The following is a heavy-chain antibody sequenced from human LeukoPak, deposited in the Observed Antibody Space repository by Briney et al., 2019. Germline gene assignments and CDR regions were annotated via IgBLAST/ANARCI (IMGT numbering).Heavy chain of an antibody. CDR3: ARHGSGSYYTPPDY. CDR1: GGSISSSSYY. J-gene: IGHJ4*02. D-gene: IGHD3-10*01. CDR2: IYYSGST. V-gene: IGHV4-39*07. Sequence: PSETLSLTCTVSGGSISSSSYYWGWIRQPPGKGLEWIGSIYYSGSTYYNPSLKSRVTISVDTSKNQFSLKLSSVTAADTAVYYCARHGSGSYYTPPDYWGQGTLVTVSS.